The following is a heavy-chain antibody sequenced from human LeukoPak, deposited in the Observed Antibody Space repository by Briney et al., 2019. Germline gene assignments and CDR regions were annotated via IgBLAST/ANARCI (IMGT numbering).Heavy chain of an antibody. CDR1: GGSISSGGYS. V-gene: IGHV4-30-2*01. CDR2: IYHSGST. Sequence: SETLSLTCAVSGGSISSGGYSWSWIRQPPGKGLEWIGYIYHSGSTYYNPSLKSRVTISVDRSKNQFSLKLSSVTAADTAVYYCARAAGSGWYEGGFDYWGQGTLVTVSS. CDR3: ARAAGSGWYEGGFDY. D-gene: IGHD6-19*01. J-gene: IGHJ4*02.